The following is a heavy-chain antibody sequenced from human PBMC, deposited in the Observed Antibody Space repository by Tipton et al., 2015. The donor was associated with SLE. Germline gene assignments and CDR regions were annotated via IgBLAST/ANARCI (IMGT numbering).Heavy chain of an antibody. CDR2: IYYSGST. Sequence: LRLSCAVYGGSFSGYYWSWIRQPPGKGLEWIGYIYYSGSTNYDPSLKSRVTISVDTSKNQFSLKLSSVTAADTAVYYCARDLSILWKGAFDIWGQGTMVTVSS. J-gene: IGHJ3*02. V-gene: IGHV4-59*01. CDR1: GGSFSGYY. CDR3: ARDLSILWKGAFDI. D-gene: IGHD2-21*01.